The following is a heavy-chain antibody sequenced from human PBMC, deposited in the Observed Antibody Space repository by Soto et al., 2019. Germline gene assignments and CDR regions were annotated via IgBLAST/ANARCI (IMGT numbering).Heavy chain of an antibody. CDR3: ARNAYFDSTGYYYYFDY. J-gene: IGHJ4*02. V-gene: IGHV4-38-2*01. CDR2: WYRSGVT. Sequence: PSETLSLTCRVSGYSISKGYFWGWIRQPPGKGLEWIDSWYRSGVTYYNPSLNGRVTMSVDTSKNQFSLQLSSVTAADMAVYYCARNAYFDSTGYYYYFDYWGQGALVTVSS. CDR1: GYSISKGYF. D-gene: IGHD3-22*01.